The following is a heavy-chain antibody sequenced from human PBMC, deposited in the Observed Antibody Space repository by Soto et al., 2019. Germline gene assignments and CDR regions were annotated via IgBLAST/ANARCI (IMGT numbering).Heavy chain of an antibody. CDR3: ARHPSQSPVSSNWFDP. D-gene: IGHD2-2*01. J-gene: IGHJ5*02. CDR2: IYYSGST. CDR1: GGSISSSSYY. V-gene: IGHV4-39*01. Sequence: PSETLSLTCTVSGGSISSSSYYWGWIRQPPGKGLEWIGSIYYSGSTYYNPSLKSRVTISVDTSKNQFSLKLSSVTAADTAVYYCARHPSQSPVSSNWFDPWGQGTLVTVYS.